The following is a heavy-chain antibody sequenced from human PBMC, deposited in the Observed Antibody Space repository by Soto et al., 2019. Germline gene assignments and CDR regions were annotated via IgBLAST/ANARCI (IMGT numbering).Heavy chain of an antibody. CDR3: ARGVDAGVDV. Sequence: QVQLVQSGAEVTKPGASVKVSCKASGYTFTSYDINWVRQATGQGLEWMGWMSPNSGATGYAQKFQGRVTMTRDTSISTAYMELKKLRSDDTAIYYCARGVDAGVDVWGQRTTVTVSS. D-gene: IGHD1-1*01. CDR2: MSPNSGAT. J-gene: IGHJ6*02. V-gene: IGHV1-8*01. CDR1: GYTFTSYD.